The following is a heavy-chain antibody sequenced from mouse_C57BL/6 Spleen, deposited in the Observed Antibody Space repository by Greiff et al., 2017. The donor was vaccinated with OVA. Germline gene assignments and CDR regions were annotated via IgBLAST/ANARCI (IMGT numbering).Heavy chain of an antibody. CDR3: ARGGNYDYTGYFDY. V-gene: IGHV1-54*01. CDR2: INPGSGGT. Sequence: QVQLKESGAELVRPGTSVKVSCKASGYAFTNYLIEWVKQRPGQGLEWIGVINPGSGGTNYNEKFKGKATLTADKSSSTAYMQLSSLTSEDSAVYFCARGGNYDYTGYFDYWGQGTTLTVSS. J-gene: IGHJ2*01. D-gene: IGHD2-4*01. CDR1: GYAFTNYL.